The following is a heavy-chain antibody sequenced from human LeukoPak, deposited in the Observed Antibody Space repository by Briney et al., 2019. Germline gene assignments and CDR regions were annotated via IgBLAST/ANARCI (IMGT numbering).Heavy chain of an antibody. V-gene: IGHV1-24*01. D-gene: IGHD3-3*01. CDR2: FDPEDGET. J-gene: IGHJ4*02. Sequence: GASVKVSCKVSGYTLTELSMRWVRQAPGKGLEWMGGFDPEDGETIYAQKFQGRVTMTEDTSTDTAYMELSSLRSEDTAVYYCATALYYDFWSGPVAIDHWGQGTLVTVSS. CDR3: ATALYYDFWSGPVAIDH. CDR1: GYTLTELS.